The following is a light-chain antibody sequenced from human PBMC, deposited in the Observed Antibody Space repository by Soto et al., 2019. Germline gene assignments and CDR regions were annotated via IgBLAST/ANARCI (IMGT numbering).Light chain of an antibody. Sequence: QSVLTQPASVSGSPGQSITISCTGTSSDVGSYTLVSWYQQHPGKAPKLMIYEVSNRPSRVSNRFSGSKSGNTASLTISGLQAEDEADYYCSSYTRSSTPYVYGTGTKLT. J-gene: IGLJ1*01. V-gene: IGLV2-14*02. CDR1: SSDVGSYTL. CDR3: SSYTRSSTPYV. CDR2: EVS.